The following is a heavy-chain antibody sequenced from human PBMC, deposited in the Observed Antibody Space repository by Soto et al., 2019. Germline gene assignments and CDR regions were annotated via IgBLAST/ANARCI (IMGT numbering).Heavy chain of an antibody. Sequence: VLLVQSGAEVKKPGASVRVSCKASGYTFSTYPIHWVRQAPGQGLEWMGWINAANGDTGYSQTFQGRVTISSDTSASTVHMELSSLRSEDTAMYYCARKDYYGSGIYYFDYWGQGTLVTVSS. J-gene: IGHJ4*02. CDR2: INAANGDT. CDR3: ARKDYYGSGIYYFDY. CDR1: GYTFSTYP. D-gene: IGHD3-10*01. V-gene: IGHV1-3*01.